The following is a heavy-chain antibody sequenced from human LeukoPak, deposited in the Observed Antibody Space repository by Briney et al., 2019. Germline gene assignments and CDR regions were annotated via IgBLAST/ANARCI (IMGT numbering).Heavy chain of an antibody. D-gene: IGHD3-22*01. Sequence: GGSLRLSCAASGFTVSSNYMSWVRQAPGKGLEWVSVIYSGGSTYYADSVKGRFTISRDNSKNTLYLQMNSLRAEDTAVYYCARDMRRGYYDCWGQGTLVTVSP. CDR1: GFTVSSNY. CDR3: ARDMRRGYYDC. J-gene: IGHJ4*02. V-gene: IGHV3-66*02. CDR2: IYSGGST.